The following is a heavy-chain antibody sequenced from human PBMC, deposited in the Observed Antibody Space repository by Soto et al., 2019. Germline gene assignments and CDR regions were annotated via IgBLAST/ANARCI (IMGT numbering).Heavy chain of an antibody. CDR3: AHWGALRRDAFDI. J-gene: IGHJ3*02. D-gene: IGHD1-26*01. V-gene: IGHV2-5*02. Sequence: GLDLEWLAVIYWDDDKRYSPSLKSRLTITKDTSKNQVVLTMTNMDPVDTATYYCAHWGALRRDAFDIWGQGTMVTVSS. CDR2: IYWDDDK.